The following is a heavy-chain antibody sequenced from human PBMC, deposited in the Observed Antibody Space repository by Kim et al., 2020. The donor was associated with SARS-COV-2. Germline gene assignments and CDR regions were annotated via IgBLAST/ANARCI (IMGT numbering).Heavy chain of an antibody. D-gene: IGHD3-10*01. CDR1: GYSFTSYW. Sequence: GESLKISCKGSGYSFTSYWISWVRQMPGKGLEWMGRIDPSDSYTNYSPSFQGHVTISADKSISTAYLQWSSLKASDTAMYYCARHERVDGSGSYYHLDYWGQGTLVTVSS. J-gene: IGHJ4*02. CDR2: IDPSDSYT. V-gene: IGHV5-10-1*01. CDR3: ARHERVDGSGSYYHLDY.